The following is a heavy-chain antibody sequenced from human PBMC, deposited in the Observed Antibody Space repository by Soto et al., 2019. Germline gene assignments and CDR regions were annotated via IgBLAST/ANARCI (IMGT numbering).Heavy chain of an antibody. J-gene: IGHJ5*02. D-gene: IGHD3-22*01. CDR3: ARAEKNYYAGGGYPVES. V-gene: IGHV4-61*01. Sequence: SETLSLTCTVSGVSVSSGSYCWSWIRQPPGKGLEWIGYIHNSGSTNYNPSLKSRVSISVDTSKNQFSLKLSAVTAADTALYFCARAEKNYYAGGGYPVESWGQGTLVTV. CDR1: GVSVSSGSYC. CDR2: IHNSGST.